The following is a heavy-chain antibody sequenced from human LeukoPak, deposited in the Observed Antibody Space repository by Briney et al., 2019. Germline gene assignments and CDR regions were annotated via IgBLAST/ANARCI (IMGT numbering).Heavy chain of an antibody. V-gene: IGHV3-30*02. Sequence: GGSLRLSCAAPGFTFSNYNMHWVRQVPGKGLEWVIFISYDKSNRYYADSVKGRFTISRDNAKNTLYLQMNSLRLEDTAVYYCAKDLGSGSFAFDIWGQGTMVTVSS. D-gene: IGHD3-10*01. J-gene: IGHJ3*02. CDR1: GFTFSNYN. CDR3: AKDLGSGSFAFDI. CDR2: ISYDKSNR.